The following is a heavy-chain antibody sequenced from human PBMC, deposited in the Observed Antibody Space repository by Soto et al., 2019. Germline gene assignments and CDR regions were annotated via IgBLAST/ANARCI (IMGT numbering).Heavy chain of an antibody. J-gene: IGHJ5*02. D-gene: IGHD3-16*01. CDR1: GGSFSGYY. CDR2: INHSGST. V-gene: IGHV4-34*01. CDR3: AGGQLTYDYVWGSYGPHNWFDP. Sequence: QVQLQQWGAGLLKPSETLSLTCADYGGSFSGYYWSWIRQPPGKGLEWIGEINHSGSTNYNPSLNSRVTISVDTSKNQFYLKLSSVTAADTAVYYCAGGQLTYDYVWGSYGPHNWFDPWGKGTLVTVSA.